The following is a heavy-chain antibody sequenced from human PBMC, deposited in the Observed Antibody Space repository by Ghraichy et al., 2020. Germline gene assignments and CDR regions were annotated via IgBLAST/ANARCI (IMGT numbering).Heavy chain of an antibody. D-gene: IGHD4-17*01. CDR2: LSGSGGST. V-gene: IGHV3-23*01. Sequence: GGSLRLSCTASGFTFNSCAMAWVRQAPGKGLEWISALSGSGGSTYYADAVKGRFTISRDNSKNTLYLQMNSLRAEDTAVYYCAKNFRAGGDYHTFDYWGQGTLVTVSS. CDR1: GFTFNSCA. J-gene: IGHJ4*02. CDR3: AKNFRAGGDYHTFDY.